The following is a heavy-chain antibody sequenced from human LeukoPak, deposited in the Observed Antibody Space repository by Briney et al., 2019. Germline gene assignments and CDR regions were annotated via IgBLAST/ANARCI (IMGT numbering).Heavy chain of an antibody. CDR3: AREKNYYDSSGYYYANRFDY. J-gene: IGHJ4*02. Sequence: GGSLRLSCGAFGFTFSTYAMTWVRQAPGKGLEWVSGINWNGGSTGYADSVKGRFTISRDNAKNSLYLQMNSLRAEDTALYYCAREKNYYDSSGYYYANRFDYWGQGTLVTVSS. V-gene: IGHV3-20*04. CDR2: INWNGGST. CDR1: GFTFSTYA. D-gene: IGHD3-22*01.